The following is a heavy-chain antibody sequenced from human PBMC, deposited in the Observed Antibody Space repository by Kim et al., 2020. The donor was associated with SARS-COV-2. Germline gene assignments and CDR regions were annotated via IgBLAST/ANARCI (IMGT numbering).Heavy chain of an antibody. CDR3: ARHRNYRGMDV. J-gene: IGHJ6*02. V-gene: IGHV5-51*01. D-gene: IGHD3-10*01. Sequence: YSPSFQGQVTISADKSIGTAYLQWRSLMASDSAIYYCARHRNYRGMDVWGQGTTVTVSS.